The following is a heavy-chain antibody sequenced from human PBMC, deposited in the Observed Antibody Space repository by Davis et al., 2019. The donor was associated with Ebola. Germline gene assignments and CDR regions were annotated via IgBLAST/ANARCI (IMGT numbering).Heavy chain of an antibody. CDR2: ISAYNGNT. V-gene: IGHV1-18*01. J-gene: IGHJ6*02. Sequence: AASVKVSCKASGYTFTSYGISWVRQAPGQGLEWMGWISAYNGNTNYAQKPQGRVTITTDTSTSTAYVELRSLSADDTAVYYCARDPVVTLGVYHGMDVWGQGTTVTVSS. D-gene: IGHD4-23*01. CDR3: ARDPVVTLGVYHGMDV. CDR1: GYTFTSYG.